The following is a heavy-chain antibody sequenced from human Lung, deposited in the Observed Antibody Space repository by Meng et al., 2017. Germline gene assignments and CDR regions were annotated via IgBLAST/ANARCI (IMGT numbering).Heavy chain of an antibody. J-gene: IGHJ4*02. CDR1: GGSISSDNW. CDR3: TKNDFYCLGY. D-gene: IGHD2-21*01. V-gene: IGHV4-4*02. Sequence: VQRQESGPDLGKPSGTLSLTCAVSGGSISSDNWWSWVRQPPGKGLEWIGEIYHSGSTNYNPSLKSRITISVDKPKNQFSLTLSSVTAADTAVYYCTKNDFYCLGYWGQGTLVTVSS. CDR2: IYHSGST.